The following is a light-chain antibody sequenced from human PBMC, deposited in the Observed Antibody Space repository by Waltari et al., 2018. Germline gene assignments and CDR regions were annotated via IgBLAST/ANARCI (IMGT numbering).Light chain of an antibody. CDR2: EVS. CDR1: RSDVGGYNY. Sequence: QSALTQPPSASGSPGQSVTISCTGTRSDVGGYNYVSWYQQHPGKAPKGMIYEVSKRPSGVPARFSGSKSGNTDSLTVSWLQAEDEAVYYCSSSAGSNNYVFGTGTKVTVL. J-gene: IGLJ1*01. CDR3: SSSAGSNNYV. V-gene: IGLV2-8*01.